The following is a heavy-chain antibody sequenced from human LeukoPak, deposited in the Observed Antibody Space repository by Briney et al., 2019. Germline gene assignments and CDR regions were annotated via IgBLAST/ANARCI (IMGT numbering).Heavy chain of an antibody. CDR1: GFTLSTNA. CDR2: ISGSGAST. CDR3: AKDVGKWESLHFFDY. D-gene: IGHD1-26*01. Sequence: GGSLRLSCLTSGFTLSTNAMSWARQARGEGLEWISGISGSGASTYYADSVKGRFTISRDDSRNTLYLQMNSLRGDDTAVYYCAKDVGKWESLHFFDYWGQGTLVTVSS. J-gene: IGHJ4*02. V-gene: IGHV3-23*01.